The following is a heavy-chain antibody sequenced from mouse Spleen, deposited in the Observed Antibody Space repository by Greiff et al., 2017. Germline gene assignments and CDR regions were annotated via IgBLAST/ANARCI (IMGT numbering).Heavy chain of an antibody. Sequence: VQLKQSGPELVKPGASVKMSCKASGYTFTSYTMHWVKQRPGQGLEWIGYINPSSGYTKYNQKFKDKATLTADKSSSTAYMQLSSLTSEDSAVYYCAREGGDYLFYAMDYWGQGTSVTVSS. D-gene: IGHD2-13*01. CDR2: INPSSGYT. V-gene: IGHV1S26*01. J-gene: IGHJ4*01. CDR1: GYTFTSYT. CDR3: AREGGDYLFYAMDY.